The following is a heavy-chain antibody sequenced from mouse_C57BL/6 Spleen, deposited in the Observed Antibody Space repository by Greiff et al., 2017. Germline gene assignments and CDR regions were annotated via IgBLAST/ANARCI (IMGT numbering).Heavy chain of an antibody. V-gene: IGHV5-17*01. CDR1: GFTFSDYG. CDR2: ISSGSSTI. CDR3: ARGHYGSSYYCDY. D-gene: IGHD1-1*01. Sequence: DVQLVESGGGLVKPGGSLKLSCAASGFTFSDYGMHWVRQAPEKGLEWVAYISSGSSTIYYADPVKGRFTISRDNAKNTLFLQMTSLRSEDTAMYYCARGHYGSSYYCDYWGQGTTLTVSS. J-gene: IGHJ2*01.